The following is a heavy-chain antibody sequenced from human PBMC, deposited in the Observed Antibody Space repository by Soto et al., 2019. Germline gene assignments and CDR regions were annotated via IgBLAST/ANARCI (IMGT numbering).Heavy chain of an antibody. D-gene: IGHD5-12*01. CDR3: ASLVATIKEGGLP. Sequence: QVQLVQSGAEVKKPGASVKVSCKASGYTFTSYAMHWVRQAPGQRLEWMGWINAGNGNTKYSQKFQGRVTITRDTAASTAYMELSSLRSEDTAVYYFASLVATIKEGGLPWGQGTLVTVSS. CDR2: INAGNGNT. CDR1: GYTFTSYA. J-gene: IGHJ5*02. V-gene: IGHV1-3*01.